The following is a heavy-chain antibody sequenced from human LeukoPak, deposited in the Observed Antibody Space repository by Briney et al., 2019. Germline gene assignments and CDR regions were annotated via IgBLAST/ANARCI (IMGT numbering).Heavy chain of an antibody. CDR1: GFTFSGSA. V-gene: IGHV3-73*01. CDR2: IRSKPNTYAT. Sequence: PGGSLRLSCAASGFTFSGSAMHWVRQASGKGLEWVGRIRSKPNTYATAYVASVKGGFTISRDDSKNTAYLQMNSLKTEDTAVYYCARTSFGWGAFDIWGQGTVVTVSS. D-gene: IGHD3-16*01. J-gene: IGHJ3*02. CDR3: ARTSFGWGAFDI.